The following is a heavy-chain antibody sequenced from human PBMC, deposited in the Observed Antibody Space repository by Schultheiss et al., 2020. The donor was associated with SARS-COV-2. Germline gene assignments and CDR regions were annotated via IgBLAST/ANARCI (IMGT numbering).Heavy chain of an antibody. CDR2: IRSKAYGGTT. D-gene: IGHD1-26*01. J-gene: IGHJ3*02. Sequence: GESLKISCTASGFTFGDYAMSWFRQAPGKGLEWVGFIRSKAYGGTTEYAASVKGRFTISRDDSKSIAYLQMNSLKTEDTAVYYCTREMEWELLRYAFDIWGQGTMVTVSS. V-gene: IGHV3-49*03. CDR1: GFTFGDYA. CDR3: TREMEWELLRYAFDI.